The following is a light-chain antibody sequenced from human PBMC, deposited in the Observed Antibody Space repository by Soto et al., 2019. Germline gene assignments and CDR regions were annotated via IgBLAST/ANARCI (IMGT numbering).Light chain of an antibody. CDR3: QQYNSYS. V-gene: IGKV1-9*01. Sequence: IQLTQSPSSQSASVGDRVTITCRASQGISSYLAWYQQKPGKAPKLLIYAASTLQSGVPSRFSGSGSGTEFTLTISSLQPDDFATYYCQQYNSYSFGQGTKVEIK. J-gene: IGKJ1*01. CDR2: AAS. CDR1: QGISSY.